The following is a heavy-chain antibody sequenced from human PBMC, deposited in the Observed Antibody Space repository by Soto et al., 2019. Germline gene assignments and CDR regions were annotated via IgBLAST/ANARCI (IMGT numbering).Heavy chain of an antibody. CDR3: AKANWNYQSDEYFQH. J-gene: IGHJ1*01. CDR1: VFTFSSYP. Sequence: PGGSLRLSAAASVFTFSSYPMRWVRHAPGKGLERVSAISCGGGSTYYADSVKGRFPISREKSKNTLYLQMNSLRAEDTAVYYCAKANWNYQSDEYFQHWGQGTLVTVSS. CDR2: ISCGGGST. V-gene: IGHV3-23*01. D-gene: IGHD1-7*01.